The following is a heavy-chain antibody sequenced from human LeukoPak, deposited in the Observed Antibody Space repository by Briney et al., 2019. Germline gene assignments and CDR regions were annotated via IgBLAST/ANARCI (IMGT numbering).Heavy chain of an antibody. CDR1: GFTFSTYS. Sequence: GGSLRLSCAASGFTFSTYSMHWVRQAPGQGLEWVAVIAIDGSNKFYADSVKGRFTISRDNSKNTLYLQMNSLRAEGPAVYLCGGGIQDIILHSGACDIWGQRTMVTVSS. J-gene: IGHJ3*02. V-gene: IGHV3-30-3*01. D-gene: IGHD1-1*01. CDR3: GGGIQDIILHSGACDI. CDR2: IAIDGSNK.